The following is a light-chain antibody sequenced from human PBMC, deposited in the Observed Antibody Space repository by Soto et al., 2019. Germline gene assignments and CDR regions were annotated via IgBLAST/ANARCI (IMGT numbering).Light chain of an antibody. V-gene: IGKV1-5*01. CDR2: DAS. CDR3: QHYDDYPLT. J-gene: IGKJ4*01. CDR1: QNVRSW. Sequence: DIQMNQSPSSLSASVGDRVTITCRASQNVRSWLAWYQQKPGKAPKFLIYDASSLESGVPSRFSGSGSGTEFTLTISSLQPDDFATYYCQHYDDYPLTFGGGTKVEIK.